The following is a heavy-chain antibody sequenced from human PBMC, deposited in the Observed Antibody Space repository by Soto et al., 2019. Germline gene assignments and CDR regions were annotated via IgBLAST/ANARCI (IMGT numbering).Heavy chain of an antibody. J-gene: IGHJ6*02. CDR1: GGTFSSYA. V-gene: IGHV1-69*13. CDR2: IIPIFGTA. CDR3: ARVGAAAGTGTYYYYGMDV. Sequence: ASVKVSCKASGGTFSSYAISWVRQAPGQGLEWMGGIIPIFGTANYAQKFQGRVTITADESTSTAYMELSSLRSEDTAVYYCARVGAAAGTGTYYYYGMDVWGQGTTVTVSS. D-gene: IGHD6-13*01.